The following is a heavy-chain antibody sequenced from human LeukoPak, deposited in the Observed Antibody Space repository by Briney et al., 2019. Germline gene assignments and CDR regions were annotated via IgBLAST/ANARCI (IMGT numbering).Heavy chain of an antibody. D-gene: IGHD3-10*01. V-gene: IGHV1-18*01. CDR2: ISAYNGNT. CDR3: ARALPFYGSGSYGDY. Sequence: GASVKVSCKASGYTSTSYGISWVRQAPGQGLEWMGWISAYNGNTNYAQKLQGRVTMTTDTSTSTAYMELRSLRSDDTAVYYCARALPFYGSGSYGDYWGQGTLVTVSS. J-gene: IGHJ4*02. CDR1: GYTSTSYG.